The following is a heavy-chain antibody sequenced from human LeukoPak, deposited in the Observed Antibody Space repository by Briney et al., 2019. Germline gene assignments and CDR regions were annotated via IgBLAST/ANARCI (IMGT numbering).Heavy chain of an antibody. Sequence: GASVKVSCKASGGTFSSYAISWVRQAPGQGLEWMGRIILILGIANYAQEFQGRVTITADKSTSTAYMELSSLRSEDTAVYYCARDRGYSSGSYNWFDPWGQGTLVTVSS. CDR1: GGTFSSYA. CDR3: ARDRGYSSGSYNWFDP. J-gene: IGHJ5*02. D-gene: IGHD6-19*01. V-gene: IGHV1-69*04. CDR2: IILILGIA.